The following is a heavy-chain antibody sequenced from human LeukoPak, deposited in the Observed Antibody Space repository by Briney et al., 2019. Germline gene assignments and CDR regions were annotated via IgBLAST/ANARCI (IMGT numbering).Heavy chain of an antibody. D-gene: IGHD6-13*01. V-gene: IGHV3-48*03. CDR1: GFMFSVSE. Sequence: PGGSLRLSCAASGFMFSVSEMNWVRQAPGKGLEWISYINDKGSPKAYADSVKGRFLVSRDNAKNSLFLQMNSLRVEDTAVYYCAREWQGGIAAAGTRIEGDYWGQGTLVAVSS. CDR3: AREWQGGIAAAGTRIEGDY. CDR2: INDKGSPK. J-gene: IGHJ4*02.